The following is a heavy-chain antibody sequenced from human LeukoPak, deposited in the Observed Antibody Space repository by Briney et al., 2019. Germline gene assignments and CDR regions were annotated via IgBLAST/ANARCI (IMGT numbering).Heavy chain of an antibody. V-gene: IGHV3-74*01. J-gene: IGHJ4*02. CDR1: GFTFSSYA. CDR3: ARDFAMVRGVVDY. CDR2: INSDGSST. Sequence: GGSLRLSCAASGFTFSSYAMHWVRQAPGKGLVWVSRINSDGSSTSYADSVKGRFTISRDNAKNTLYLQMNSLRAEDTAVYHCARDFAMVRGVVDYWGQGTLVTVSS. D-gene: IGHD3-10*01.